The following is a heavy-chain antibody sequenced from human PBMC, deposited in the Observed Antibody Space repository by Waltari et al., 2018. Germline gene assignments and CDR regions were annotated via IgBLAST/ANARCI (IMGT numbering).Heavy chain of an antibody. V-gene: IGHV1-2*06. J-gene: IGHJ4*02. D-gene: IGHD3-3*01. Sequence: QVQLVQSGAEVKKPGASVKVSCKASGYTFTGYYMHWVRQAPGQGLEWMGRINPNSGGTNYAQKFQGRVTMTRDTSISTAYMELSRLRSDDTAVYYCARAFYYYDFWSGYRHFDYWGQGTLVTVSS. CDR2: INPNSGGT. CDR1: GYTFTGYY. CDR3: ARAFYYYDFWSGYRHFDY.